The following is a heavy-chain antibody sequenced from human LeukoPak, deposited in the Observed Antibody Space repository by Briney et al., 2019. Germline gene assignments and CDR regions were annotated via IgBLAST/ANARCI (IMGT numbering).Heavy chain of an antibody. J-gene: IGHJ4*02. CDR3: ARHSSSWYETDY. V-gene: IGHV4-39*01. D-gene: IGHD6-13*01. CDR1: GDSISSSSSY. Sequence: SETLSLTCTVSGDSISSSSSYWGWIRQPPGKGLEWIGSIYYSGSTYYNPSLKSRVTISVDTSKNQFSLKLSSVTAADTAVYYCARHSSSWYETDYWGQGTLVTVSS. CDR2: IYYSGST.